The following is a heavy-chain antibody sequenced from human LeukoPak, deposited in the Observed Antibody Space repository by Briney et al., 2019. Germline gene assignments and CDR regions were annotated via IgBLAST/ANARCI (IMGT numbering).Heavy chain of an antibody. V-gene: IGHV3-74*01. CDR1: GFTFRNYW. CDR2: VKGDGSLT. J-gene: IGHJ4*02. D-gene: IGHD5-24*01. Sequence: GGSLRLSCAASGFTFRNYWMHWVRQAPGEGLVWVSRVKGDGSLTDYADSVKGRFTISRDNAKNTLYLQMYSLRAEDTAAYYCVRDGDDYNFDYWGQGSLVTVSS. CDR3: VRDGDDYNFDY.